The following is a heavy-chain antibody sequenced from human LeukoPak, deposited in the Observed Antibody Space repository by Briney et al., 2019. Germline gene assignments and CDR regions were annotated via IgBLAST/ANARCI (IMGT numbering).Heavy chain of an antibody. CDR3: AKDDYSSGWD. CDR1: GFTFRSYW. CDR2: IKQDGSEK. J-gene: IGHJ4*02. V-gene: IGHV3-7*03. D-gene: IGHD6-19*01. Sequence: PGGSLRLSCAASGFTFRSYWMSWLRQAPGKGLEWVANIKQDGSEKYYVDSVKGRFTISRDNAKNSLYLQMNSLRAEDTAVYYCAKDDYSSGWDWGQGTLVTVSS.